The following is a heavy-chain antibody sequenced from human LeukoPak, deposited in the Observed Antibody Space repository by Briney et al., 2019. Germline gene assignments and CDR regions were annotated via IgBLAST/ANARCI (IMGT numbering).Heavy chain of an antibody. CDR1: GYSFTSYW. CDR2: IYPGDSDT. CDR3: ARLNRGYSSSWYWFNP. Sequence: GESLKISCKGSGYSFTSYWIGWVRQMPGKGLEWMGIIYPGDSDTRYSPSFQGQVTISADKSISTAYLQWSSLKASDTAMYYCARLNRGYSSSWYWFNPWGQGTLVTVS. J-gene: IGHJ5*02. D-gene: IGHD6-13*01. V-gene: IGHV5-51*01.